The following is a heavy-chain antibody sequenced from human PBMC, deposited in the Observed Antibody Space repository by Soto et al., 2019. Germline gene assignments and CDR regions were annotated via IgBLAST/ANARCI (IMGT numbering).Heavy chain of an antibody. CDR1: GFTFSNYP. D-gene: IGHD6-13*01. Sequence: EVQVLESGGTLVQPGGSLRLTCAASGFTFSNYPMTWVRQAPGKGLEWVSVIGGSGAFTYYVDSVKGRFTISRDNSKNTMYLQMNRLRVEDTAVYYCAKLAAAGTKSGIDYWGQGTLVTVSS. V-gene: IGHV3-23*01. J-gene: IGHJ4*02. CDR3: AKLAAAGTKSGIDY. CDR2: IGGSGAFT.